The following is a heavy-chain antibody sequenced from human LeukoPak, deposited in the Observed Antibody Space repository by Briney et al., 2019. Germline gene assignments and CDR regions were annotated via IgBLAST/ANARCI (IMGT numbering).Heavy chain of an antibody. CDR1: GFTFSSYW. CDR3: ARDPANYYDSSGYRD. CDR2: INSDGSSR. Sequence: GGSLRLSCAASGFTFSSYWMHWVRQAPGKGLVWVSRINSDGSSRSYADSVKGRFTISRDNAKNTLYLQMNSLRAEDTAVYYCARDPANYYDSSGYRDWGQGTLVTVSS. V-gene: IGHV3-74*01. J-gene: IGHJ4*02. D-gene: IGHD3-22*01.